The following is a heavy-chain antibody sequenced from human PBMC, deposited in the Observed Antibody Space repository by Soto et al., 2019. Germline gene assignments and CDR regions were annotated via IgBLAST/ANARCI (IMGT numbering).Heavy chain of an antibody. CDR3: ASAVCGGGSCYSSYYYGMEV. Sequence: QVQLVQSGAEVKKPGSSVKVSCKASGGTFSSYAISWVRQAPGQGLEWMGAIIPTFSTANYAQQFQGRVTITADEYTSTAYMEVSSLRSEYTAVYYCASAVCGGGSCYSSYYYGMEVWGQGTTVIVS. CDR1: GGTFSSYA. V-gene: IGHV1-69*01. D-gene: IGHD2-15*01. CDR2: IIPTFSTA. J-gene: IGHJ6*02.